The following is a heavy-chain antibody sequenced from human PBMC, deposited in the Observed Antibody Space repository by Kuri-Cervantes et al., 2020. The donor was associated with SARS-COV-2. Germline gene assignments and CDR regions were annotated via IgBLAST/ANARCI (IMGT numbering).Heavy chain of an antibody. CDR3: ARIDYGGNSWSDP. J-gene: IGHJ5*02. Sequence: SGPTLVKPTQTLTLTCTVSGFSLSNARMGVSWIRQPPGKALEWLAHIFSNDEKSYSTSLKSRLTISKDTSKSQVVLTMTNMDPVDTATYYCARIDYGGNSWSDPWGQGTLVTVSS. D-gene: IGHD4-23*01. CDR1: GFSLSNARMG. CDR2: IFSNDEK. V-gene: IGHV2-26*01.